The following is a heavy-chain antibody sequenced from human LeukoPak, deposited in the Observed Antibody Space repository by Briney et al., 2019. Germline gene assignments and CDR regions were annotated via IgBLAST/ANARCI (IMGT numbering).Heavy chain of an antibody. D-gene: IGHD6-13*01. J-gene: IGHJ4*02. V-gene: IGHV3-53*01. CDR2: IYSGGTT. CDR1: GFTVSSSY. Sequence: GGSLRLSCAASGFTVSSSYMNWIRHAPGKGLEWVSIIYSGGTTYYADSVKGRFTISRDNSKNTLYLQMNSLRAEDTAVYYCARYLGSSLVFDYWGQGTLVTVSS. CDR3: ARYLGSSLVFDY.